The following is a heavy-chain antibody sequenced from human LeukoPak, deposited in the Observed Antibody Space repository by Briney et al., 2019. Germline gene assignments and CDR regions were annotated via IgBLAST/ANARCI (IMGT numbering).Heavy chain of an antibody. D-gene: IGHD6-13*01. Sequence: PGGSLRLSCAASGFKFDDYAMHWVRQAPGKGLEWVAGISWNRDNIDYADSVKGRFTISRDNAKNSLYLQMNSLRPEDTALYYCAKDMSDSSSWYRYFDNWGQGTLVTVSS. V-gene: IGHV3-9*01. J-gene: IGHJ4*02. CDR2: ISWNRDNI. CDR3: AKDMSDSSSWYRYFDN. CDR1: GFKFDDYA.